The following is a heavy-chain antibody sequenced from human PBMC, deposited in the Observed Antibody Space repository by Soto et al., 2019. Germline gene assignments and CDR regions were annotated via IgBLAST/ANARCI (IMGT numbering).Heavy chain of an antibody. CDR3: ARLAVAAQLSPGGYFDY. CDR1: GFTFSSYA. V-gene: IGHV3-30-3*01. J-gene: IGHJ4*02. Sequence: LRLSCAASGFTFSSYAMHWVRQAPGKGLEGVAVIAYDGSNKYYADSVKGRFTISRDNSKNTLYLQMNSLRAEDTAVYYCARLAVAAQLSPGGYFDYWGQGTLVTVSS. CDR2: IAYDGSNK. D-gene: IGHD6-19*01.